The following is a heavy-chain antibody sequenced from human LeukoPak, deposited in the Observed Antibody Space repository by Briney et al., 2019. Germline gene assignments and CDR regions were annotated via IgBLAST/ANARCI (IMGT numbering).Heavy chain of an antibody. CDR2: ISDTGGTT. Sequence: GGSLRLSCAASGFTLSNYGMSWVRQAPGKGLEWVSGISDTGGTTHYADSVKGRFTISRDNSKNTLSLQMKSLRAEDTAVYYCAKDLYDYDFWSGYYSSTDFDYWGQGTLVTVSS. V-gene: IGHV3-23*01. D-gene: IGHD3-3*01. J-gene: IGHJ4*02. CDR1: GFTLSNYG. CDR3: AKDLYDYDFWSGYYSSTDFDY.